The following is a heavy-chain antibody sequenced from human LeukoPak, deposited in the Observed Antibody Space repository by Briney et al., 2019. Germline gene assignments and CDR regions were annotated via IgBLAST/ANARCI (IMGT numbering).Heavy chain of an antibody. CDR3: TTITRGYSRSH. V-gene: IGHV3-15*01. D-gene: IGHD5-12*01. CDR1: GFTFSNAW. CDR2: IKSKTDGWTT. J-gene: IGHJ4*02. Sequence: PGGSLRLSCAASGFTFSNAWMSWVRQAPGKGLEWVGRIKSKTDGWTTDYAAPMKGRFTISRDDSKNTLSLQMNSLKTEDTAVYYCTTITRGYSRSHWGQGTLVTVSS.